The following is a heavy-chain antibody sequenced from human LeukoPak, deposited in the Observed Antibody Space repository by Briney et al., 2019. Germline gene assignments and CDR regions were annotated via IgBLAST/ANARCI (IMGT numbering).Heavy chain of an antibody. J-gene: IGHJ3*02. D-gene: IGHD2-2*02. CDR3: ARLDCSSTDCYTLGDAFDI. CDR1: GGSISSRSYY. V-gene: IGHV4-39*01. Sequence: PSETLSLTCTVSGGSISSRSYYWGWIRQPPGKGLEWIGSIPYIGNTYYNPSLKSRVAISVDTSKNQFSLKLRSVTAADMAVYYCARLDCSSTDCYTLGDAFDIWGQGTMVTVSS. CDR2: IPYIGNT.